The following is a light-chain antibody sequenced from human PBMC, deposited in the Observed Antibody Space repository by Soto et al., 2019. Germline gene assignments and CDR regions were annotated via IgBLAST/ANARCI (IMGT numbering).Light chain of an antibody. V-gene: IGKV1-6*01. CDR2: AAS. Sequence: AIQVTQSPSSLSASVGDRVTITCRATQGYRRDLGWYQQKPGKAPKLLVYAASDLQAEVPSRFSGSGSGTDFTLTISSQQAEDVATYYCQQDHDYQWTFGQGTKLEIK. J-gene: IGKJ2*02. CDR3: QQDHDYQWT. CDR1: QGYRRD.